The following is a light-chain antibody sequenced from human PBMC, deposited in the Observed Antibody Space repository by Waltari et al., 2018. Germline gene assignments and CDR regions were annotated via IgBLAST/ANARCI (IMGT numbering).Light chain of an antibody. Sequence: EIVLTQSPGTLSLSPGERATLSCWASQSVGKYLAWYQQKPGQAPRLLIYHTSNRATGIPDRFSCSGSGTDFSLTISRLEPEDFAVYYCQHYVRLPATFGQGTKVEIK. CDR2: HTS. CDR1: QSVGKY. CDR3: QHYVRLPAT. J-gene: IGKJ1*01. V-gene: IGKV3-20*01.